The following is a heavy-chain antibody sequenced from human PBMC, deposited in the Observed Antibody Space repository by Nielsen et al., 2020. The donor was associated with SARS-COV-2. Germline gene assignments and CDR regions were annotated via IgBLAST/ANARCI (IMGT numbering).Heavy chain of an antibody. CDR1: GFTFSSYS. CDR2: ISSSSSYI. Sequence: GESLKISCAASGFTFSSYSMNWVRQAPGKGLEWVSSISSSSSYIYYADSVKGRFTISRDNAKNSLYLQMNSLRAEDTAVYYCASRNHYYYYGMDVWGQGTTVTVSS. J-gene: IGHJ6*02. V-gene: IGHV3-21*01. CDR3: ASRNHYYYYGMDV.